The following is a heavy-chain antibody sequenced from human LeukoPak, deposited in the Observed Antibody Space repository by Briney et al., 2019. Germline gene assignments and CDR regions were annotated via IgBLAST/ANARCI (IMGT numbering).Heavy chain of an antibody. D-gene: IGHD3-3*01. J-gene: IGHJ5*02. CDR2: INPNSGGT. CDR1: GYTFTGYY. CDR3: ARKTINYDFWSGSGWFDP. Sequence: VASVKVSCKASGYTFTGYYMHWVRQAPGQGLEWMGWINPNSGGTNYAQKFQGRVTMTTDTSTSTAYMELRSLRSDDTAVYYCARKTINYDFWSGSGWFDPWGQGTLVTVSS. V-gene: IGHV1-2*02.